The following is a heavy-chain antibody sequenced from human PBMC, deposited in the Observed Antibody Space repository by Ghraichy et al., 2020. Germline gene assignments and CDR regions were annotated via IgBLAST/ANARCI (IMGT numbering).Heavy chain of an antibody. Sequence: GGSLRLSCEASGFTFSSYAMSWVRQAPGKGLEWVSAISGSGGSTYYADSVKGRFTISRDNSKNTLYLQMNSLRAEDTAVYYCAKPFPYDYGDYEDFDYWGQGTLVTVSS. J-gene: IGHJ4*02. D-gene: IGHD4-17*01. V-gene: IGHV3-23*01. CDR2: ISGSGGST. CDR1: GFTFSSYA. CDR3: AKPFPYDYGDYEDFDY.